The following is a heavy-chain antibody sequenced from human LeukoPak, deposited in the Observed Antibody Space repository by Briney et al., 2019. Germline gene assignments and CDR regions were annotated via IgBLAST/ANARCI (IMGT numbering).Heavy chain of an antibody. J-gene: IGHJ2*01. CDR3: ARVLDTAMVGWYFDL. V-gene: IGHV4-30-4*01. CDR1: GGSISSGDYY. Sequence: SQTLSLTCTVSGGSISSGDYYWSWIRQPPGKGLEWIGYIYYSGSTYYNPSLKSRVTISVDTSKNQFSLKLSSVTAAYTAVYYCARVLDTAMVGWYFDLWGRGTLVTVSS. CDR2: IYYSGST. D-gene: IGHD5-18*01.